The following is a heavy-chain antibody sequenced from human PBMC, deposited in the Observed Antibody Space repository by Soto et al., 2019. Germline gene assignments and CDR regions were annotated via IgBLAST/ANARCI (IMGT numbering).Heavy chain of an antibody. CDR3: ARGTTEVTSFDL. CDR2: ISGFNGNT. Sequence: VQLMQSGAEVKKPGASVKVSCKASGYIFTSYGIGWVRQAPGQGLEWMGWISGFNGNTNYAQRFQDRVTLTTDTSTTTAYLELRSLISDDTAVYYCARGTTEVTSFDLWGRGTLVTVSS. V-gene: IGHV1-18*04. D-gene: IGHD4-4*01. CDR1: GYIFTSYG. J-gene: IGHJ2*01.